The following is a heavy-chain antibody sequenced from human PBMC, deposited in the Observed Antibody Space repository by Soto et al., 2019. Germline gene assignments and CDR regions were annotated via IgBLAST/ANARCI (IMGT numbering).Heavy chain of an antibody. CDR1: GGSVSSGTYY. CDR3: ARVPRRSEPGYYFVY. D-gene: IGHD2-15*01. Sequence: QVQLQESGPGLVKPSETLSLTCSVSGGSVSSGTYYWSWIRQPPGKGLEWIGYIFYSGSTNYNPSLDIRVTLSVVTSKYHFSLKLSSVTAADTAVYYCARVPRRSEPGYYFVYLVQGTLVTVSS. V-gene: IGHV4-61*03. J-gene: IGHJ4*02. CDR2: IFYSGST.